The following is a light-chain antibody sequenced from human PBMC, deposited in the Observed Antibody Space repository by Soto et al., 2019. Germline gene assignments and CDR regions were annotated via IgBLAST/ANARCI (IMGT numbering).Light chain of an antibody. CDR1: QSVSNNY. CDR2: GAS. J-gene: IGKJ1*01. CDR3: QQYGSSGT. V-gene: IGKV3-20*01. Sequence: EIVLTQSPGTLSLSPGERATVSCRASQSVSNNYLAWYQQKAGQAPRLLIYGASNRATGIPDRFSGSGSGTDFNLTISRLQPEDFAVYYCQQYGSSGTFGQGPKVEIK.